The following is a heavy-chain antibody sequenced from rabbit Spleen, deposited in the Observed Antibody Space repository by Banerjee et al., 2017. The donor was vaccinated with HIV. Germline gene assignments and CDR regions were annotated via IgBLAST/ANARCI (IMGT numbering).Heavy chain of an antibody. Sequence: QSLEESGGDLVKPGASLTLTCTASGVSFSFSSYMCWVRQAPGKGLEWIACIDIGSSGFTYYANWAKGRFTISKTSSTTVTLQMTSLTAADTATYFCARDTSSSFSSYGMDLWGQGTLHRL. CDR3: ARDTSSSFSSYGMDL. D-gene: IGHD1-1*01. V-gene: IGHV1S40*01. CDR2: IDIGSSGFT. J-gene: IGHJ6*01. CDR1: GVSFSFSSY.